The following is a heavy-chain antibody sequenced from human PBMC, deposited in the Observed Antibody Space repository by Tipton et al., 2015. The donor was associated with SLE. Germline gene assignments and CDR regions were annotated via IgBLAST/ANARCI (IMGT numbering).Heavy chain of an antibody. CDR3: VRLELPATKADY. V-gene: IGHV4-39*01. D-gene: IGHD5-24*01. J-gene: IGHJ4*02. CDR2: LYYSGTT. CDR1: GGSISSSSYY. Sequence: TLSLTCTVSGGSISSSSYYWDWIRQPPGKGLEWIGSLYYSGTTYYNTSLKSRVTISIDTSKNQFSLKLTSVAAADTAVYYCVRLELPATKADYWGPGTLVTVSS.